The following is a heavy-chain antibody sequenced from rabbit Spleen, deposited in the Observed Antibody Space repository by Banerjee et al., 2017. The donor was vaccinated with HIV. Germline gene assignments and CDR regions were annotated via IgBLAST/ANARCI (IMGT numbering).Heavy chain of an antibody. V-gene: IGHV1S43*01. D-gene: IGHD6-1*01. J-gene: IGHJ4*01. CDR3: ARAPYAGIAVYGYAQNL. Sequence: QQQLVESGGGLVKPAASLTLTCTASGFSFSSDYDMCWVRQAPGKGLEWIGYIEPIFGNTYYANWVNGRFTISSHNAQNTLYLQLSSLTAPDTATYFCARAPYAGIAVYGYAQNLWGPGTLVTVS. CDR2: IEPIFGNT. CDR1: GFSFSSDYD.